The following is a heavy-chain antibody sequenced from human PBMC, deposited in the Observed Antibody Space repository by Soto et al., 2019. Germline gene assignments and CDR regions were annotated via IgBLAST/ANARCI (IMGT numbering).Heavy chain of an antibody. D-gene: IGHD4-17*01. J-gene: IGHJ5*02. Sequence: SETLSLTCTVSDGSISTFYWSWIRQPPGKGLEWIGYIYYSGSTNYNPSLKSRVTISVDTSKNQFSLKLSSVTAADTAVYYCARVILTTGTWFDPWGQGTLVTVSS. V-gene: IGHV4-59*01. CDR1: DGSISTFY. CDR2: IYYSGST. CDR3: ARVILTTGTWFDP.